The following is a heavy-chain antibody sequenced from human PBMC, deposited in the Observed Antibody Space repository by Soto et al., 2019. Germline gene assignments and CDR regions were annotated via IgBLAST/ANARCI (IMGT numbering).Heavy chain of an antibody. V-gene: IGHV3-23*01. D-gene: IGHD3-22*01. CDR2: ISRRGDTT. CDR3: ARIQAGYDSSGDFSVFDI. J-gene: IGHJ3*02. CDR1: GFTFTTYA. Sequence: GGSLRLSCAASGFTFTTYAMSWVRQAPGKGREWVSVISRRGDTTYYADSVKGRFTISRDNSKNTLYLQMNSLRVEDRAVYSCARIQAGYDSSGDFSVFDIWGQGTVVTVS.